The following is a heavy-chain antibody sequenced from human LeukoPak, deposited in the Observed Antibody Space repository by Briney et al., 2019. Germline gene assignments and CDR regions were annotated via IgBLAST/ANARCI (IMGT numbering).Heavy chain of an antibody. CDR2: ISSSGSTI. Sequence: GGSLRLSCAASGFTFSSYEMNWVRQAPGKGLEWVSYISSSGSTIYYADSVKGRFTISRDNAKNSLYLQMNSLRAEDTAVYYCARALYGSAQYYFDYWGQGTLVTVSS. CDR3: ARALYGSAQYYFDY. CDR1: GFTFSSYE. V-gene: IGHV3-48*03. D-gene: IGHD3-10*01. J-gene: IGHJ4*02.